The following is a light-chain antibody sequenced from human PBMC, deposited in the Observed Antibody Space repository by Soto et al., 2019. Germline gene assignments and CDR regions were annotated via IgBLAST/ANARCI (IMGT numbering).Light chain of an antibody. CDR1: QSISNH. Sequence: EIVMTQSPVTLSVSPGERATLSCRASQSISNHLAWYQQKPGQPPRLLIYGASTRATGIPARFSGSGSVTEXXXXXXXXXXXXFAVYYCQQYNNWPPSTFGQGTKLEIK. CDR3: QQYNNWPPST. CDR2: GAS. J-gene: IGKJ2*02. V-gene: IGKV3-15*01.